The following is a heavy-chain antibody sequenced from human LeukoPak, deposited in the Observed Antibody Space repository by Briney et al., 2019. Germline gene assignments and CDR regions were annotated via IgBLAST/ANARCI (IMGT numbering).Heavy chain of an antibody. CDR3: ARSDWNGSGNFDY. D-gene: IGHD1-1*01. J-gene: IGHJ4*02. V-gene: IGHV1-18*01. CDR2: ISAYNGNT. Sequence: AASVKVSCKTSGDTFRNYAISWVRQAPGQGLEWMGWISAYNGNTNYAQKLQGRVTMTTDTSTSTAYMELRSLRSDDTAVYYCARSDWNGSGNFDYWGQGTLVTVSS. CDR1: GDTFRNYA.